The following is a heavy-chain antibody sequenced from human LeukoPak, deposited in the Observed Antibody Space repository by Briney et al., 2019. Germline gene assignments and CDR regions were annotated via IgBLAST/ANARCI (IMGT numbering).Heavy chain of an antibody. J-gene: IGHJ4*02. CDR3: AKTYSSRWYPLGY. CDR2: INSDGSST. V-gene: IGHV3-74*01. D-gene: IGHD6-13*01. CDR1: GFTFSSYW. Sequence: GGSLRLSCAASGFTFSSYWMHWVRQAPGKGLVWVSRINSDGSSTSYADSVKGRFTISRDNAKNTLYLQINSLSAEDTAVYYCAKTYSSRWYPLGYWGQGTLVTVSS.